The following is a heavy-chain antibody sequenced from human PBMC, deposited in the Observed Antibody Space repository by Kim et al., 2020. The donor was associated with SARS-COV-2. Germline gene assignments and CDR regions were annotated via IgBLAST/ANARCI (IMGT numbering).Heavy chain of an antibody. V-gene: IGHV3-48*02. J-gene: IGHJ4*02. CDR2: ISSSSNFI. CDR3: ARDKWGGASDKRGNSDY. CDR1: GFTFSSYS. D-gene: IGHD7-27*01. Sequence: GGSLRLSCAAPGFTFSSYSMNWVRQAPGKGLEWVSYISSSSNFIFYADSVKGRFTISRDNAKNSLYLQMNSLRDEDTAVYYCARDKWGGASDKRGNSDYWGQGTLVTVSS.